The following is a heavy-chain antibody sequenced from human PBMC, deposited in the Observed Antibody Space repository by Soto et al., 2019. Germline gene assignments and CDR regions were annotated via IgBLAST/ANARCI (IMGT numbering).Heavy chain of an antibody. D-gene: IGHD2-21*02. J-gene: IGHJ5*02. Sequence: QLQLQESGPGLVKPSETLSLTCTVSGGSISSSSYYWGWIRQPPGKGLEWIGSIYYSGSTYYNPSLKSRVTISVDTSKNQFSLKLSSVTAADTAVYYCARHAGKCGDCYLDWFDPWGQGTLVTVSS. V-gene: IGHV4-39*01. CDR3: ARHAGKCGDCYLDWFDP. CDR1: GGSISSSSYY. CDR2: IYYSGST.